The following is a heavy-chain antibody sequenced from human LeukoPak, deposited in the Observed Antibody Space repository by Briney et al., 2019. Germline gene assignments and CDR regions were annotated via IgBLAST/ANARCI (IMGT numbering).Heavy chain of an antibody. CDR2: ISYSGST. CDR1: DASMSHYY. Sequence: SETLSLTCTVSDASMSHYYWSWIRQPPGKGLQWIGYISYSGSTNYNPSLKSRVTISIHTSKNQFSLKLSSVTAADTAVYYCARVAGGWNKFDYWGQGTLVTVSS. J-gene: IGHJ4*02. CDR3: ARVAGGWNKFDY. V-gene: IGHV4-59*01. D-gene: IGHD1/OR15-1a*01.